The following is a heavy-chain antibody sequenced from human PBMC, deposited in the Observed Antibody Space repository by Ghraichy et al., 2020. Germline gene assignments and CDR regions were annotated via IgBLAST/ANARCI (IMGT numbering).Heavy chain of an antibody. V-gene: IGHV3-21*01. J-gene: IGHJ4*02. CDR1: GFTFSSYS. D-gene: IGHD1-7*01. CDR3: ARDDNWNYGDY. Sequence: GSLRLSCAASGFTFSSYSMNWVRQAPGKGLEWVSSISSSSSYIYYADSVKGRFTISRDNAKNSLYLQMNSLRAEDTAVYYCARDDNWNYGDYWGQGTLVTVSS. CDR2: ISSSSSYI.